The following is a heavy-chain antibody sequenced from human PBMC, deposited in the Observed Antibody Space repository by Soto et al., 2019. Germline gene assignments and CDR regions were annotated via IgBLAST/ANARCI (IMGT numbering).Heavy chain of an antibody. CDR3: ARFLRVRGVAKVYYYLDV. D-gene: IGHD3-10*01. V-gene: IGHV2-5*02. CDR1: GFSLSTSGVG. CDR2: IYWDDDK. J-gene: IGHJ6*03. Sequence: SGPTLVNPTQTLTLTCTFSGFSLSTSGVGVGWIRQPPGKALEWLALIYWDDDKRYSPSLKSRLTITKDTSKNQVVLTMTNMDPVDTAAYYCARFLRVRGVAKVYYYLDVWGKGTTVTVSS.